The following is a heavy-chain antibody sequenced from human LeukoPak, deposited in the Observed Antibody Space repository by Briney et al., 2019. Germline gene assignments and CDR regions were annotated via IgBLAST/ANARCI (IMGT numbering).Heavy chain of an antibody. J-gene: IGHJ6*03. V-gene: IGHV5-51*01. Sequence: GASLKISCKGSGYSFTSYWIGWVRQMPGKGLEWMGIIYPGDPDTRYSPSFQGQVTISADKSISTAYLQWSSLKASDTAMYYCARLRAARYRGDYYYYYYMDVWGKGTTVTVSS. CDR3: ARLRAARYRGDYYYYYYMDV. CDR1: GYSFTSYW. D-gene: IGHD6-6*01. CDR2: IYPGDPDT.